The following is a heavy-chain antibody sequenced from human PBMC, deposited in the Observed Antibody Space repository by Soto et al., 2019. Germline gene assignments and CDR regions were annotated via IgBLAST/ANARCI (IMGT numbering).Heavy chain of an antibody. V-gene: IGHV1-18*01. J-gene: IGHJ6*02. D-gene: IGHD3-3*01. CDR3: ARDPSRITVFGVAWGEGMDV. CDR1: GYTFTSYG. CDR2: ISTYNGNT. Sequence: ASVKVSCKASGYTFTSYGITWVRQAPGQGPEWMGWISTYNGNTNYAQKLQGRVTMTTDTSTSTAYMELGSLRSDDTAVYYCARDPSRITVFGVAWGEGMDVWGQGTTVTVSS.